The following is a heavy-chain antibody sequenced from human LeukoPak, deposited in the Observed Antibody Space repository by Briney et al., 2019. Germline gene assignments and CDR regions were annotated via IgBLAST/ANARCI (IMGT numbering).Heavy chain of an antibody. CDR2: IYYIGST. CDR1: GASIRSYY. Sequence: SETLSLTCDVSGASIRSYYWNWIRQPPGKGLEWIGYIYYIGSTNYDPSLKSRVTISLDTSKNHFSLKLSSVTAADTAVYYCARLVASEYDFDTFDIWGQGTMVTVSS. D-gene: IGHD3-3*01. J-gene: IGHJ3*02. CDR3: ARLVASEYDFDTFDI. V-gene: IGHV4-59*01.